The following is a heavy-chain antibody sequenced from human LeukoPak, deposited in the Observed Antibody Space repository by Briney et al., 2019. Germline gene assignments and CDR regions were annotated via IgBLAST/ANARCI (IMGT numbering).Heavy chain of an antibody. CDR1: GGSISSSSYY. CDR2: IYYSGST. V-gene: IGHV4-39*07. J-gene: IGHJ5*02. Sequence: SETLSLTCTVSGGSISSSSYYWGWIRQPPGKGLEWIGAIYYSGSTYYNPSLKSRVTISVDTSKNQFSLKLNSVTAADTAVYYCARGGYYGSGNNFRFDPWGQGTLVTVSS. D-gene: IGHD3-10*01. CDR3: ARGGYYGSGNNFRFDP.